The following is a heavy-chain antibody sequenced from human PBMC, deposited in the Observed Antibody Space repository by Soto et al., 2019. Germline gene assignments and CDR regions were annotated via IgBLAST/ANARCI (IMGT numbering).Heavy chain of an antibody. Sequence: QGQLVQSGAEVKKPGASVKVSCKTSGYTFTSYGISWVRQAPGQGLEWMGWISAYSGHTKYAQKFQGRVTMTKDTSTTTAYMEVRSLRSDDTAVYYCARAIGSTGPCDYWGQGTLVSVSS. CDR1: GYTFTSYG. CDR3: ARAIGSTGPCDY. V-gene: IGHV1-18*04. J-gene: IGHJ4*02. CDR2: ISAYSGHT. D-gene: IGHD2-2*01.